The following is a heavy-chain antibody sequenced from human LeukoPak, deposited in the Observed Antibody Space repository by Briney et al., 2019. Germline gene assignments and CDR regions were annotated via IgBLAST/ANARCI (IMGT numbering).Heavy chain of an antibody. CDR2: INPNSGGT. D-gene: IGHD1-26*01. J-gene: IGHJ4*02. Sequence: ASVKVSCKACGYTFTGYYMHWLRQAPGQGLEWMGWINPNSGGTNYAQKFQGRVTMTRDTSISTAYMELSRLRSDDTAVYYCARQYSGSYYQFDYWGQGTLVTVSS. V-gene: IGHV1-2*02. CDR1: GYTFTGYY. CDR3: ARQYSGSYYQFDY.